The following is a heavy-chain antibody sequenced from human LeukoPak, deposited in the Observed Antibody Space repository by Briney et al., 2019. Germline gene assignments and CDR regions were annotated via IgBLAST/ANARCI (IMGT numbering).Heavy chain of an antibody. CDR1: GGTVSRYP. J-gene: IGHJ4*02. CDR3: ASASHITMLRGANDY. CDR2: IIPIFGTA. V-gene: IGHV1-69*01. D-gene: IGHD3-10*01. Sequence: GASVKVSCKASGGTVSRYPISWVRQAPGQGLEWMGGIIPIFGTANYAQKLQGRVTITADESTSTAYMELSSLRSEDTAVYYCASASHITMLRGANDYWGQGTLVTVSS.